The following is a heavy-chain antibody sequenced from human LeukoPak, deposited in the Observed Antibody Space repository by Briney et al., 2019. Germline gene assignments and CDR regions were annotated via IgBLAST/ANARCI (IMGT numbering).Heavy chain of an antibody. J-gene: IGHJ4*02. V-gene: IGHV3-48*01. CDR2: ISSSSSTI. CDR1: GFTFSSYS. CDR3: ATYYRYSSSWYYFDY. Sequence: PGGSLRLSCAASGFTFSSYSMNWVRQAPGKGLEWVSYISSSSSTIYYADSVKGRFTISRDNAKNSLYLQMNSLRAEDTAVYYCATYYRYSSSWYYFDYWGQGTLVTVSS. D-gene: IGHD6-13*01.